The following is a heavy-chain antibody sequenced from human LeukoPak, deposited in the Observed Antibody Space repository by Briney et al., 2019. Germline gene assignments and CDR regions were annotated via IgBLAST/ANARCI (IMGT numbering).Heavy chain of an antibody. CDR3: ARGTSIAAAGYVYYYYYYMDV. D-gene: IGHD6-13*01. CDR1: GFTFNNYA. J-gene: IGHJ6*03. Sequence: GGSLRLSCAASGFTFNNYAVSWVRQAPGKGLEWVSTISDSGGYTYYTDSVKGRFTISRDNAKNSLYLQMNSLRAEDTAVYYCARGTSIAAAGYVYYYYYYMDVWGKGTTVTISS. V-gene: IGHV3-23*01. CDR2: ISDSGGYT.